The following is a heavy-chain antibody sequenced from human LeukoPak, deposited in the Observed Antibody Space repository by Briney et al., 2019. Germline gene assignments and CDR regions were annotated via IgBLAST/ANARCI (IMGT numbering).Heavy chain of an antibody. D-gene: IGHD4-17*01. V-gene: IGHV3-64*01. CDR1: GFTFSSYA. J-gene: IGHJ4*02. CDR2: ISSNGGST. CDR3: ARSVTTVTTGLDY. Sequence: GGSLRLSCAASGFTFSSYAMHWVRQAPGKGLEYVSAISSNGGSTYYANSVKGRFTFSRDNSKNTLYLQMGSLRAEDMAVYYCARSVTTVTTGLDYWGQGTLVTVSS.